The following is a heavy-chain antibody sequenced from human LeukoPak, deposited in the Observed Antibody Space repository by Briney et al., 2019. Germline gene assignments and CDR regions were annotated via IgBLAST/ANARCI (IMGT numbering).Heavy chain of an antibody. CDR3: AKPDRGWGNFDY. D-gene: IGHD3-16*01. CDR1: GFTFSSYA. J-gene: IGHJ4*02. V-gene: IGHV3-23*01. Sequence: GGSLRLSCAASGFTFSSYAMSWVRQAPGKGLEWVSTISAGGDTTYYADSVKGRFIISRDNSKNTLYLQMNSLRAEDTAVYYCAKPDRGWGNFDYWGQGALVTVSS. CDR2: ISAGGDTT.